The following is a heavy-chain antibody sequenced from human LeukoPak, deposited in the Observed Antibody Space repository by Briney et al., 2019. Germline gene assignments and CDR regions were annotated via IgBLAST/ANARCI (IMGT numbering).Heavy chain of an antibody. CDR3: ARHTGLNYYDSSGDDAFDI. CDR1: GGSFSGYY. V-gene: IGHV4-34*01. Sequence: SETLSLTCAVYGGSFSGYYWSWIRQPPGKGLEWIGEINHSGSTNYNPSLKSRVTISVDTSKNQFSLKLSSVTAADTAVYYCARHTGLNYYDSSGDDAFDIWGQGTMVTVSS. D-gene: IGHD3-22*01. CDR2: INHSGST. J-gene: IGHJ3*02.